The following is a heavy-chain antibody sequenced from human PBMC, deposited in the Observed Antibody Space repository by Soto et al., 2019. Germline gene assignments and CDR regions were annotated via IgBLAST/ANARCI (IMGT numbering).Heavy chain of an antibody. CDR2: IYNSATT. CDR3: ARGRYCLTGRCFPNWFDS. CDR1: GDSISNLDYF. D-gene: IGHD7-27*01. V-gene: IGHV4-30-4*01. Sequence: SETLSLTCSVSGDSISNLDYFWAWIRQPPGQALEYIGYIYNSATTYYNPSFESRVAISVDTSKSQFSLNVTSVTAADTAVYFCARGRYCLTGRCFPNWFDSWGQGALVTVSS. J-gene: IGHJ5*01.